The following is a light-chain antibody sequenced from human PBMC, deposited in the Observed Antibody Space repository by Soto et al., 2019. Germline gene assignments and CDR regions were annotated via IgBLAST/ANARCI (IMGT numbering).Light chain of an antibody. CDR3: AAWDDSLTDYV. Sequence: QSVLTQARTASKTPGQRVNITCSGGSSNIGRNTDNWYQQLPGTAPKLLIYSNNRRPSGVPDRFSGSKSGTSASLAISGLQSEDEADYYCAAWDDSLTDYVFGTGTKVTVL. CDR1: SSNIGRNT. J-gene: IGLJ1*01. V-gene: IGLV1-44*01. CDR2: SNN.